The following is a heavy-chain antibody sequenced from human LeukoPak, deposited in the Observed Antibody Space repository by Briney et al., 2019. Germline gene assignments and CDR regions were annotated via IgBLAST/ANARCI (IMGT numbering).Heavy chain of an antibody. V-gene: IGHV1-2*02. D-gene: IGHD6-13*01. J-gene: IGHJ6*03. CDR2: INPNSGGT. CDR1: GYTFTGYY. Sequence: GASVKVSCKASGYTFTGYYMHWVRQAPGKGLEWMGWINPNSGGTNYAQKFQGGVTMTRDTSISTAYMELSRLRSDDTAVYYCARGPGYSSSWYYYYYMDVWGKGTTVTVSS. CDR3: ARGPGYSSSWYYYYYMDV.